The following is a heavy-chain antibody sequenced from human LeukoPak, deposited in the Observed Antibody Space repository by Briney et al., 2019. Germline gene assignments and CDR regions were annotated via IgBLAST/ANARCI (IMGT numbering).Heavy chain of an antibody. CDR3: ARRRYYYDSSGYFDY. CDR2: INHSGST. V-gene: IGHV4-34*01. CDR1: GGSFSGYY. D-gene: IGHD3-22*01. J-gene: IGHJ4*02. Sequence: SETLSLTCAAYGGSFSGYYWSWIRQPPGKGLEWIGEINHSGSTNYNPSLKSRVTISVDTSKNQFSLKLSSVTAADTAVYYCARRRYYYDSSGYFDYWGQGTLVTVSS.